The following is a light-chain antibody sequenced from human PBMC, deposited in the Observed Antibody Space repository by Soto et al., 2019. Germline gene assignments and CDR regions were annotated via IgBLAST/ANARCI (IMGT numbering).Light chain of an antibody. CDR1: QSVTSTY. V-gene: IGKV3-20*01. CDR2: GTS. CDR3: QDSSTSPWP. J-gene: IGKJ1*01. Sequence: TQSPGTLSLSPGERATLSCRAVQSVTSTYLAWYQQKPGQAPRLLIYGTSFRASGIPDRFRGSGSGTDFTLTISSLEPEDSAVYYCQDSSTSPWPFGQGTKVDIK.